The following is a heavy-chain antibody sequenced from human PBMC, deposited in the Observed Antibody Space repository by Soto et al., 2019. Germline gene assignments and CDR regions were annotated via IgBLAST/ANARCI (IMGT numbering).Heavy chain of an antibody. J-gene: IGHJ4*02. CDR1: GGSISSGGYS. V-gene: IGHV4-30-2*01. CDR2: IYHSGST. D-gene: IGHD2-15*01. CDR3: ARGDCSGGSCYYFDY. Sequence: SETLSLTCAVSGGSISSGGYSWSWIRQPPGKGLEWIGYIYHSGSTYYNPSLKSRVTISVDRSKNQFSLKLSSVTAADTAVYYCARGDCSGGSCYYFDYWGQGTLVTVSS.